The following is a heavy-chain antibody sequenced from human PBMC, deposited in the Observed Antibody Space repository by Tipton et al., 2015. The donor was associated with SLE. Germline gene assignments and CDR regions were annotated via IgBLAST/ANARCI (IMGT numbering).Heavy chain of an antibody. CDR2: FYSGGTT. V-gene: IGHV3-66*01. CDR3: AREGANYYFDY. CDR1: GFTVSNNY. D-gene: IGHD1-1*01. J-gene: IGHJ4*02. Sequence: SLRLSCAASGFTVSNNYMSWVRQAPGKGLEWVSVFYSGGTTYYADSVKGRFTMSRDNSKNTLYLQMNSLRAEDTGVYYCAREGANYYFDYWGQGTPVTVSS.